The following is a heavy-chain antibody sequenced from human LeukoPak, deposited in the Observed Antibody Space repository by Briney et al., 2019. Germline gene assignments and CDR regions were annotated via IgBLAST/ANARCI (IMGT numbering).Heavy chain of an antibody. Sequence: SDPLSLPCTVSGRSINRNNYYWGWIRQPPGKGLEWIGSIYYSGSPYYNPSLKSRFTISVHTSKNQFSLRLRSVTAADTAVYYCATWRTAKTGFDYWGQGTLVTVSS. CDR3: ATWRTAKTGFDY. CDR1: GRSINRNNYY. CDR2: IYYSGSP. D-gene: IGHD1-1*01. V-gene: IGHV4-39*01. J-gene: IGHJ4*02.